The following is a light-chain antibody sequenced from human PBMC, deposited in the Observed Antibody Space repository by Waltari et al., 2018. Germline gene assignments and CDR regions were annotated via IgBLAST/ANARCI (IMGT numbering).Light chain of an antibody. CDR2: EVT. CDR3: CSYVGLGTYV. Sequence: QSGLTQPASASGSPGQSITISCTGTSRDVGNYNLVSWYQQHPGKAPKLLIYEVTKRASGTSDRFSASKSGNTASLTISGLQAQEDEADYYCCSYVGLGTYVFGTGTKVTV. CDR1: SRDVGNYNL. V-gene: IGLV2-23*02. J-gene: IGLJ1*01.